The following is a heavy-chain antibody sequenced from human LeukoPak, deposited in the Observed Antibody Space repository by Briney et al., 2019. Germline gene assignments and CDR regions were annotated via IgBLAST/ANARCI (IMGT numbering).Heavy chain of an antibody. CDR3: ARPTLGAFDI. V-gene: IGHV1-69*06. CDR2: IIPIFGTA. CDR1: GGTFSSYA. Sequence: WASVKVSCKASGGTFSSYAISWVRQAPGQGLEWMGGIIPIFGTANYAQKFQGRVTITADKSTSTAYTELSSLRSEDTAVYYCARPTLGAFDIWGQGTMVTVSS. J-gene: IGHJ3*02.